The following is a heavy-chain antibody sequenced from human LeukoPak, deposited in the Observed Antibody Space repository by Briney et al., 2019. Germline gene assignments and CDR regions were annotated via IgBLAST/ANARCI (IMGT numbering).Heavy chain of an antibody. CDR3: AREYPTSRAFDI. D-gene: IGHD2-2*01. CDR1: GFTASSNY. J-gene: IGHJ3*02. CDR2: IYSGGRT. Sequence: GGSLRLSCAASGFTASSNYMSWVRQAPGKGLEWVSVIYSGGRTYYADSVKGRFTISRDNSKNTLYLQMNSLRVEDTAVYYCAREYPTSRAFDIWGQGTMVTVSS. V-gene: IGHV3-53*01.